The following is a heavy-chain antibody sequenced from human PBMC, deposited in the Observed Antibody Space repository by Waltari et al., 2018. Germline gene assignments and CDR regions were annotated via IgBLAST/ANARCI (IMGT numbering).Heavy chain of an antibody. CDR1: VYSISTGNY. CDR3: ARRLSSSSSGFDY. Sequence: QVQLQESGPGVVKPSETLSLPCAVSVYSISTGNYLGWIRQPPGKGLEWLGSINRSGTTYYNPSLKSRVTISVDTSKNQFSLKLSSVTAADTAVYYCARRLSSSSSGFDYWGQGTLVPVSS. J-gene: IGHJ4*02. CDR2: INRSGTT. D-gene: IGHD6-6*01. V-gene: IGHV4-38-2*01.